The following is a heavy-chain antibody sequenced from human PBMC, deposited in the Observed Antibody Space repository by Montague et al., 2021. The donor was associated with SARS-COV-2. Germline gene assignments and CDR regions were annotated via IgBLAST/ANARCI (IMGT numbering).Heavy chain of an antibody. Sequence: SETLSLTCTVSGGSISSSGYYWGWLRQPPGKGLEWIGSIYYSGSTYYNPSLKSRVTISVDTSKNQFSLKPSSVTAADTAVYYCASPTYYYDSSGSDAFDIWGQGTMVTVSS. D-gene: IGHD3-22*01. CDR1: GGSISSSGYY. V-gene: IGHV4-39*01. CDR3: ASPTYYYDSSGSDAFDI. J-gene: IGHJ3*02. CDR2: IYYSGST.